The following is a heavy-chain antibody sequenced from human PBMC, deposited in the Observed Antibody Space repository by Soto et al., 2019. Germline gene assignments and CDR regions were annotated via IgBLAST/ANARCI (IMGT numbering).Heavy chain of an antibody. CDR3: ARAGNWNSKNFDY. CDR1: GGSISSGGYY. J-gene: IGHJ4*02. D-gene: IGHD1-7*01. CDR2: IYYSGST. V-gene: IGHV4-31*03. Sequence: SETLSLTCTVSGGSISSGGYYWSWIRQHPGKGLEWIGYIYYSGSTYYNPSLKSRVTISVDTSKNQFSLKLSSVTAADTAVYYCARAGNWNSKNFDYWGQGTLVTSPQ.